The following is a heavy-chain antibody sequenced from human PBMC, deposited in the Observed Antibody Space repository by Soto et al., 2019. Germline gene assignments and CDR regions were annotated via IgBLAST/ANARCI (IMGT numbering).Heavy chain of an antibody. Sequence: QVQLQESGPGLVKPSQTLSLTCTVSGGSISSGGYYWSWIRQHPGKGLERIGYSYYSGSISYNPSLKSRVTISVDTSKNQFSLKLTSVTAADPAVYYSERGMGATHFAYWGQGSLVTVS. CDR2: SYYSGSI. J-gene: IGHJ4*02. CDR3: ERGMGATHFAY. V-gene: IGHV4-31*03. CDR1: GGSISSGGYY. D-gene: IGHD1-26*01.